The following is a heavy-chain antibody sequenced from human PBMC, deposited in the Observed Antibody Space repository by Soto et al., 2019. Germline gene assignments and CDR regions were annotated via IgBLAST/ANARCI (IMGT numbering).Heavy chain of an antibody. Sequence: EVQLVESGGGLVKPGGSLRLSCAASGFTFTNAWMNWVRQAPGKGLEWVGRIKSKTDGGATDYAAPVQGRFTISRDDSKNTLYLQMNSLETEDTALYYCTTAPSGSYPDYWGQGTLVTVSS. D-gene: IGHD1-26*01. CDR2: IKSKTDGGAT. CDR3: TTAPSGSYPDY. J-gene: IGHJ4*02. V-gene: IGHV3-15*07. CDR1: GFTFTNAW.